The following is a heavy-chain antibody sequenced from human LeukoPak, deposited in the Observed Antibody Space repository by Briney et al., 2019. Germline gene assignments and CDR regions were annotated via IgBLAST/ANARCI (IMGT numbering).Heavy chain of an antibody. CDR3: ARGGSCWNPKQFEY. CDR1: GYTFTSYG. V-gene: IGHV1-18*01. Sequence: ASVKVSCKASGYTFTSYGISWVRQAPGQGLEWMGWISAYNGNTNYAQKLQGRVTMTTDTSTSTAYLELRSLRSDDTSVYYCARGGSCWNPKQFEYWGQGTLVTVSS. J-gene: IGHJ4*02. CDR2: ISAYNGNT. D-gene: IGHD6-19*01.